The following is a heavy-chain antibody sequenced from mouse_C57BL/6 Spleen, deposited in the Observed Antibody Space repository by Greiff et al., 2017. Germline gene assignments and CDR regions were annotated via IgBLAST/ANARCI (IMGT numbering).Heavy chain of an antibody. J-gene: IGHJ2*01. CDR2: INPSSGYT. CDR1: GYTFTSYW. CDR3: ARGALGLDYFDY. V-gene: IGHV1-7*01. D-gene: IGHD4-1*01. Sequence: QVQLQQSGAELAKPGASVKLSCKASGYTFTSYWMHWVKQRPGQGLEWIGYINPSSGYTKYNQKFKDKATLTADKSASTAYMQLSGLTYEDSAVYYCARGALGLDYFDYWGQGTTLTVSS.